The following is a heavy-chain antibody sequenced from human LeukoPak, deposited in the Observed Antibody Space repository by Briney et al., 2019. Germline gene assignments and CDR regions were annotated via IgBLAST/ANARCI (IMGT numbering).Heavy chain of an antibody. CDR3: ARIVVVPAATYYYYGMDV. V-gene: IGHV4-34*01. J-gene: IGHJ6*02. Sequence: TSETLSLTCAVYGGSFSGYYWSWIRQPPGKGLEWIGEINHSGSTNYNPSLKSRVTISVDTSKNQFSLKLSSVTAADTAVYYCARIVVVPAATYYYYGMDVWGQGTTVTVSS. CDR2: INHSGST. D-gene: IGHD2-2*01. CDR1: GGSFSGYY.